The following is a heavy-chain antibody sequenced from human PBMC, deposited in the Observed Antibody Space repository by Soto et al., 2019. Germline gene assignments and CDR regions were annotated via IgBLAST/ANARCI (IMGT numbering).Heavy chain of an antibody. CDR1: GFTFDDYA. CDR3: AKDLLYCSGGSCYSLDAFDI. D-gene: IGHD2-15*01. V-gene: IGHV3-9*01. J-gene: IGHJ3*02. CDR2: ISWNSGSI. Sequence: EVQLVESGGGLVQPGRSLRLSCAASGFTFDDYAMHWVRQAPGKGLEWVSGISWNSGSIGYADSVKGRFTISRDNAKNSLYLQMNSLRAEDTALYYCAKDLLYCSGGSCYSLDAFDIWGQGTMVTVSS.